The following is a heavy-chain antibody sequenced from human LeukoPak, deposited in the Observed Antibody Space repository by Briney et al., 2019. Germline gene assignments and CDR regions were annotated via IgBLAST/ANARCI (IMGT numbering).Heavy chain of an antibody. V-gene: IGHV3-48*01. CDR1: GFTFNSYS. D-gene: IGHD2-15*01. J-gene: IGHJ4*02. CDR3: ASLCSGGTCFTPY. Sequence: GGSLRLSCGGSGFTFNSYSLNWVRQAPGKGLEWVSYISSDSTTTYYAYSVKGRFTISRDTAKNSLYLQMNNLRAEDTAIYYCASLCSGGTCFTPYWGQGTLVTVSS. CDR2: ISSDSTTT.